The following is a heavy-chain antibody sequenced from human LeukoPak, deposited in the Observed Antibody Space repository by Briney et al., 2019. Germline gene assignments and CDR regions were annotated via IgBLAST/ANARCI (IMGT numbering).Heavy chain of an antibody. CDR1: GGSFSGYY. D-gene: IGHD1-7*01. J-gene: IGHJ5*02. V-gene: IGHV4-34*01. CDR2: INHSGST. Sequence: SETLSLTCAVYGGSFSGYYWSWIRQPPGKGLEWIGDINHSGSTNYNPYLTSRVTISVHTSKNQFSRKLTSGTAADTAVYYCAKVRTRLGFWFDPWGQGTLVTVSS. CDR3: AKVRTRLGFWFDP.